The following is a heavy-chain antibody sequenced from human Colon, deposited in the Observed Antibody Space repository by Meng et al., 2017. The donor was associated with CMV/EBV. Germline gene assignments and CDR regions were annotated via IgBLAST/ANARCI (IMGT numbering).Heavy chain of an antibody. Sequence: GESLKISCAASEFAFNTYWMIWVRQAPGKGLEWVANIKQDGSGEYYVDSVKGRFTISRDNAKNSLYLQMNSLRVEDTAVYYCATSPRHIVVGWTDYWGQGTLVTVSS. CDR1: EFAFNTYW. J-gene: IGHJ4*02. V-gene: IGHV3-7*01. CDR3: ATSPRHIVVGWTDY. D-gene: IGHD2-2*01. CDR2: IKQDGSGE.